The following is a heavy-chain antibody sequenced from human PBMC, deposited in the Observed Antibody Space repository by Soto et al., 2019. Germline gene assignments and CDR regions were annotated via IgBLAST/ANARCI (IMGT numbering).Heavy chain of an antibody. CDR2: ISGSGGST. CDR3: AKESADDYYYYYYMDV. Sequence: EVQLLESGGGLVQPGGSLRLSCAASGFTFSSYAMSWVRQAPGKGLEWVSAISGSGGSTYYADSVKGRCTISRDNSKNTLYLQMNSLRAADTVVYYCAKESADDYYYYYYMDVWGKGTTVTVSS. V-gene: IGHV3-23*01. CDR1: GFTFSSYA. J-gene: IGHJ6*03.